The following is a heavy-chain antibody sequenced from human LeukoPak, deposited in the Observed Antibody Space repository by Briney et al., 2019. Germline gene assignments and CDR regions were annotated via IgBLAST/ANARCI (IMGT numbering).Heavy chain of an antibody. CDR3: ARDPSIVGTTRDAFDI. V-gene: IGHV3-7*01. J-gene: IGHJ3*02. CDR1: GFTFSSYA. D-gene: IGHD1-26*01. CDR2: IMQNGIDT. Sequence: PGESLRLSCAASGFTFSSYALSWVRQAPGKGLEWVARIMQNGIDTYYVDSVAGRFTIFRDNAKKSVDLQMTSLRVEDTAVYYCARDPSIVGTTRDAFDIWGQGTMVTVSS.